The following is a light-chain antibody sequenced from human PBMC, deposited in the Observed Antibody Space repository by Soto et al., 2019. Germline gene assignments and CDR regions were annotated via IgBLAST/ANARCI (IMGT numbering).Light chain of an antibody. CDR3: CSYAGSYTYV. J-gene: IGLJ1*01. V-gene: IGLV2-11*01. CDR2: DVS. CDR1: SSDVGGYKY. Sequence: QSALTQPRSVSGSPGQSVTISCTGTSSDVGGYKYVSWYQQHPGKATKLMIYDVSKRPSGVPDRFTGSKSGNTASLTISGLQAEDEAGYYCCSYAGSYTYVFGTGTKVTVL.